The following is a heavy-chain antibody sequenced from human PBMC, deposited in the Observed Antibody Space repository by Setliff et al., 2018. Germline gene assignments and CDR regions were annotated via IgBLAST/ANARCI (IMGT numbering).Heavy chain of an antibody. Sequence: ASVKVSCKASGYTFSSYDINWVRQATGQGLEWMGWMNPNSGNTAYAQKFQGRVTMTRNSSISTAYMELSTLRSEDTALYYCARGGGYGSGGSFHNAPFDYWGQGMLVTVSS. J-gene: IGHJ4*02. V-gene: IGHV1-8*01. CDR3: ARGGGYGSGGSFHNAPFDY. CDR2: MNPNSGNT. D-gene: IGHD3-10*01. CDR1: GYTFSSYD.